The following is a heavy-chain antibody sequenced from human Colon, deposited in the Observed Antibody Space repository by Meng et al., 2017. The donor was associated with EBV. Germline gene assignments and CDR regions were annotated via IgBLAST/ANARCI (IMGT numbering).Heavy chain of an antibody. CDR1: GGTFSNNV. CDR3: TSLRSGGNEAY. D-gene: IGHD4-23*01. CDR2: IIPIFGTA. Sequence: QVQLVQSGAEGKKPGSSVNVSCKASGGTFSNNVINWVRQAPGQGLEWMGVIIPIFGTAIYAQKFQGRVTIAADKSTSTAYMELNSLRSEDTAVYYCTSLRSGGNEAYWGQGTLGTVAS. J-gene: IGHJ4*02. V-gene: IGHV1-69*06.